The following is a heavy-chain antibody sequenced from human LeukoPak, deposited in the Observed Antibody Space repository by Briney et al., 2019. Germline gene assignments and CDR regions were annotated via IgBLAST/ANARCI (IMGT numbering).Heavy chain of an antibody. CDR1: GYTFTRYY. D-gene: IGHD2-21*02. Sequence: GASVKVSCKASGYTFTRYYMHWVRQAPAEGLEWMGIINPTGGSTSYAQKFQGRVTMTRDTSTSTLYMELSSLRSQDTAVYYCARDHYHKIHSVMVTAPDYWGRGTRVIVSS. CDR2: INPTGGST. CDR3: ARDHYHKIHSVMVTAPDY. J-gene: IGHJ4*02. V-gene: IGHV1-46*01.